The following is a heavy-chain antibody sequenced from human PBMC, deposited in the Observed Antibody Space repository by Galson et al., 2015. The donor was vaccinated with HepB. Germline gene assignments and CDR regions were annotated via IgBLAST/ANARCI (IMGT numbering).Heavy chain of an antibody. Sequence: VKVSCKASGGTFNKYSISWLRQAPGQGLEWMGGINPLFGTPNYAQKLQGRVTMTTDTSTSTAYMELTSLRSDDTAVYYCARGGYSYGKFDYWGQGTLVTVSS. V-gene: IGHV1-69*05. CDR3: ARGGYSYGKFDY. CDR1: GGTFNKYS. D-gene: IGHD5-18*01. J-gene: IGHJ4*02. CDR2: INPLFGTP.